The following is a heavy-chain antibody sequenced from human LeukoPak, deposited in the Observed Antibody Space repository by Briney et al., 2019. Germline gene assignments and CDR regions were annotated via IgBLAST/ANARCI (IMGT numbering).Heavy chain of an antibody. CDR1: GGSISSYY. Sequence: SETLSLTCTVSGGSISSYYWSWIRQPPGMGLEWIGYIYYSGSTNYNPSLKSRITISVDTSNNQFSLKMTSVTAADTAVYYCARASAAAFDFWGQGTLVTVSS. V-gene: IGHV4-59*08. CDR2: IYYSGST. D-gene: IGHD6-13*01. CDR3: ARASAAAFDF. J-gene: IGHJ4*02.